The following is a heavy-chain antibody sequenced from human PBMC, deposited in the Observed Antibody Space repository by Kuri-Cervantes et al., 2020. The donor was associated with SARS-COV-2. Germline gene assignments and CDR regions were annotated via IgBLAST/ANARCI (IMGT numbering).Heavy chain of an antibody. J-gene: IGHJ6*02. Sequence: ASVKVSCKASGYTFTSYGISWVRQAPGQGLEWMGWISGYNGNTNYAQKLQGRVTMTTDTSTSTADMELRSLRSDDTAVYYCASFTNYYYYGLDVWGQGTTVTVSS. CDR1: GYTFTSYG. V-gene: IGHV1-18*04. D-gene: IGHD2-2*01. CDR3: ASFTNYYYYGLDV. CDR2: ISGYNGNT.